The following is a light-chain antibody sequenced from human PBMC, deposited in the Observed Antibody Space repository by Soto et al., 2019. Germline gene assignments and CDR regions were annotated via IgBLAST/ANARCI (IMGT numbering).Light chain of an antibody. CDR2: ANN. CDR3: EEWVAALNKLF. J-gene: IGLJ2*01. Sequence: QSVLTQPPSASGTPGQRVSISCSGSGSSIGTNTVNWYRQLPGTAPKLLIYANNQRPSGVPDRFSGSKSGTSASLAISGLHPRKEAKYYCEEWVAALNKLFFGGGTK. V-gene: IGLV1-44*01. CDR1: GSSIGTNT.